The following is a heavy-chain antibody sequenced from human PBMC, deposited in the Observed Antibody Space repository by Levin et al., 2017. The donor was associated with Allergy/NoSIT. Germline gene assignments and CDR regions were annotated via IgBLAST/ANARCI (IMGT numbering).Heavy chain of an antibody. J-gene: IGHJ6*02. D-gene: IGHD5-18*01. CDR3: AKDQRGYSYGNYYDYGMDV. CDR2: ISGSGGST. CDR1: GFTFSSYA. V-gene: IGHV3-23*01. Sequence: GGSLRLSCAASGFTFSSYAMSWVRQAPGKGLEWVSAISGSGGSTYYADSVKGRFTISRDNSKNTLYLQMNSLRAEDTAVYYCAKDQRGYSYGNYYDYGMDVWGQGTTVTVSS.